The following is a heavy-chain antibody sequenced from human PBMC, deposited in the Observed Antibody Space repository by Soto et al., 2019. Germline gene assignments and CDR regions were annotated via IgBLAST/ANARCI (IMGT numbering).Heavy chain of an antibody. CDR2: IYYSGST. CDR3: ASLLRGYDSMGYFDY. V-gene: IGHV4-30-4*01. Sequence: SETLSLTCTVSGCSISSGDYYWSWLRQPPGKGLEWIGYIYYSGSTYYNPSLKSRVTISVDTSKNQFSLKLSSVTAADTAEYYWASLLRGYDSMGYFDYWGQGTLVTVSS. CDR1: GCSISSGDYY. J-gene: IGHJ4*02. D-gene: IGHD3-22*01.